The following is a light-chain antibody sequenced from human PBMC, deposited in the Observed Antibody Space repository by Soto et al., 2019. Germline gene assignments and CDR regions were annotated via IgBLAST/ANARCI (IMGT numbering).Light chain of an antibody. Sequence: QSVLTQPASVSGSPGQPIAISCTGTSSDVGGYNYVSWYQQHPGKAPKLMVYDVSNRPSGVSNRFSGSKSGNTASLTISGLHVEDEADYYYSSYTSSSNYVFGTGTKVTVL. CDR1: SSDVGGYNY. CDR2: DVS. CDR3: SSYTSSSNYV. J-gene: IGLJ1*01. V-gene: IGLV2-14*01.